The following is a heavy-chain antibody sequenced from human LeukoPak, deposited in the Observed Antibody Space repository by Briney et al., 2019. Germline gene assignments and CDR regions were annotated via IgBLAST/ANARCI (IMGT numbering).Heavy chain of an antibody. J-gene: IGHJ6*03. CDR3: ARVYYGSGSLYYYYYYYVDV. V-gene: IGHV3-53*01. D-gene: IGHD3-10*01. CDR2: IYSGGRT. CDR1: GFTVSSNY. Sequence: GGSLRLSCAASGFTVSSNYMSWVRQAPGKGLEWVPVIYSGGRTHYADSVKGRFTISRDNSKNTLYLQMTSLRAEDTAVYYCARVYYGSGSLYYYYYYYVDVWGKGTTVTISS.